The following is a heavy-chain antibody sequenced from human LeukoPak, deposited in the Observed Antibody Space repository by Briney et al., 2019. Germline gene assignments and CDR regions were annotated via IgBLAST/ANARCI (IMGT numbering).Heavy chain of an antibody. Sequence: GGSLRLSCAASGFTFSSYAMSWVRQAPGKGLEWVSAISGSGGTTSYADSVKGRFTISRDNSKNTLYLQMNSLRAEDTAVYYCAKITTVTTGDNWFDPWGQGTLVTVSS. CDR3: AKITTVTTGDNWFDP. J-gene: IGHJ5*02. V-gene: IGHV3-23*01. CDR2: ISGSGGTT. D-gene: IGHD4-11*01. CDR1: GFTFSSYA.